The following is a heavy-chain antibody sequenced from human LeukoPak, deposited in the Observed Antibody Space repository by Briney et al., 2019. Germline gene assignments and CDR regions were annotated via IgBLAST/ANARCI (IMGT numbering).Heavy chain of an antibody. CDR1: GYTFTGYY. CDR2: INPNSGGT. Sequence: ASVKVSCKASGYTFTGYYMHWVRQAPGQGLVWMGCINPNSGGTNYAQKFQGRVTITRETSISTAYMELSRLRSDDTAVYYCARNGGWPWGYYYYNYGMDVWGQGTTVTVSS. D-gene: IGHD6-19*01. J-gene: IGHJ6*02. V-gene: IGHV1-2*02. CDR3: ARNGGWPWGYYYYNYGMDV.